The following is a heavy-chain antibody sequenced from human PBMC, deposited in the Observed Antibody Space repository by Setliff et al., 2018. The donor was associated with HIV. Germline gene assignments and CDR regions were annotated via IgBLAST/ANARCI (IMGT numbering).Heavy chain of an antibody. D-gene: IGHD2-21*02. Sequence: PSETLSLTCAASGYSINSGFSRAWIRQPPGQGPQWIGSIYQSGSIYYNPSLQSRVTISVDSSKNQFSLNLFSVTAADTAVYYCAREGDGIDYWGQGTLVTVSS. CDR2: IYQSGSI. CDR1: GYSINSGFS. V-gene: IGHV4-38-2*02. CDR3: AREGDGIDY. J-gene: IGHJ4*02.